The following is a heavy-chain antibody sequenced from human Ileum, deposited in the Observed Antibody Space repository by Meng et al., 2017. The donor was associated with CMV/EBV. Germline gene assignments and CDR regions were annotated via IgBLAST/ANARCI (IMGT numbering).Heavy chain of an antibody. Sequence: SGFAFSNSAMTWVRQAPGTGLEWVSVICADDSRTYYAEAVRGRFTISRDDSKNTLYLQMNSLRAEDTAVYSCAKGRSASCYTGLDDWGQGTLVTVSS. D-gene: IGHD2-2*01. CDR1: GFAFSNSA. CDR2: ICADDSRT. V-gene: IGHV3-23*01. CDR3: AKGRSASCYTGLDD. J-gene: IGHJ4*02.